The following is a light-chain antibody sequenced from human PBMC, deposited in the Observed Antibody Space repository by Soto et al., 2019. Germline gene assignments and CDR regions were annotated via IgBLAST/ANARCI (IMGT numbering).Light chain of an antibody. CDR2: GAS. CDR3: QQYNSWPWT. J-gene: IGKJ1*01. CDR1: QRVGSSY. V-gene: IGKV3-20*01. Sequence: EIVLTQSPGTLSLSPGERATLSCRASQRVGSSYLAWYQHKPDQAPRLLIYGASGRATGTPDRFSGSGSGTEFTLTISSLQSEDFAVYYCQQYNSWPWTFGQGTKVDIK.